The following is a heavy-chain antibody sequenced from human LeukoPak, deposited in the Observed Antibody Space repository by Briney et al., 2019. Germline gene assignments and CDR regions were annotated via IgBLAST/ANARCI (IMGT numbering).Heavy chain of an antibody. V-gene: IGHV1-24*01. J-gene: IGHJ4*02. Sequence: ASVKVSCKVSGYTLTELSMHWVRQAPGKGLEWMGGFDPEDGETIYAQKFQGRVTMTEDTSTDTAYMELSSLRSEDTAVYHCATDLVSRRLAGANAFDYWGQGTLVTVSS. D-gene: IGHD4/OR15-4a*01. CDR2: FDPEDGET. CDR3: ATDLVSRRLAGANAFDY. CDR1: GYTLTELS.